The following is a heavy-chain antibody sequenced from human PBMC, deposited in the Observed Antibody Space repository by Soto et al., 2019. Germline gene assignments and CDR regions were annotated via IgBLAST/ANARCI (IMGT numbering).Heavy chain of an antibody. V-gene: IGHV1-18*01. CDR1: GYTFTRSG. Sequence: QVQLVQSGAEVKKPGASVKVSCKASGYTFTRSGISWVRQAPGQGLEWMGRISSYNGDTNYAQTFQGRGTMTTDTSTSTAYMELRSLRSDDTAVYYCAREGVAPYYYYGMDVWGQGTPVTVSS. CDR3: AREGVAPYYYYGMDV. D-gene: IGHD5-12*01. CDR2: ISSYNGDT. J-gene: IGHJ6*02.